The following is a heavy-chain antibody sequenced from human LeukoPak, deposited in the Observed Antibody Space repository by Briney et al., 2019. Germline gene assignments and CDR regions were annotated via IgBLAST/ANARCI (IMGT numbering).Heavy chain of an antibody. CDR3: ARVPITLAGTKDAKYFQH. Sequence: GGSLRLSCAASGFTFDDYAMHWVRQGPGKGLVWVSRISSDGSSTNYADSVKGRFTISRDNAKNTLYLQMNSLRAEDTAVYYCARVPITLAGTKDAKYFQHWGQGTLVTVSS. CDR2: ISSDGSST. V-gene: IGHV3-74*01. J-gene: IGHJ1*01. CDR1: GFTFDDYA. D-gene: IGHD6-19*01.